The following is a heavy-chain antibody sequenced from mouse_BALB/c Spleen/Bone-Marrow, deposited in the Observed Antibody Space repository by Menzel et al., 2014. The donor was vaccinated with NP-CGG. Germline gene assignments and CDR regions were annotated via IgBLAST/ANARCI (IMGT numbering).Heavy chain of an antibody. CDR2: IWGDVIT. CDR1: GFSLXVYG. Sequence: VQLQQSGPGLVAPSQSLSITCTVSGFSLXVYGVNWVRQPPGKGLEWLGMIWGDVITDYNSAFKSRLSISKDDSKSQVFLKMNSLQTDDTAKYYCAREGNYFDYWGQGTTLTVSS. J-gene: IGHJ2*01. V-gene: IGHV2-6-7*01. CDR3: AREGNYFDY.